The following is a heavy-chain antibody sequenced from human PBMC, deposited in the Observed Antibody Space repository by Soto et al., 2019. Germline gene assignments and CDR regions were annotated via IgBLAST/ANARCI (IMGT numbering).Heavy chain of an antibody. J-gene: IGHJ6*02. D-gene: IGHD1-1*01. V-gene: IGHV3-23*01. CDR2: ISATGGIT. CDR1: GFTFSIYA. Sequence: GGSLRLSCPASGFTFSIYAMSWVRQTPGKGLEWVSGISATGGITYYADSVKGRFTISRDNSKNTLYLQMNSLRVEDTAVYYCAKDLSRNFMAYGMDVWGQGTTVTVSS. CDR3: AKDLSRNFMAYGMDV.